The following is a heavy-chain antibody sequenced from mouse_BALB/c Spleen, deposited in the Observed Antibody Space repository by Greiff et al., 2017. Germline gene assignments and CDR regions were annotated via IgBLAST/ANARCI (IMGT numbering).Heavy chain of an antibody. Sequence: VQLQESGGDLVKPGGSLKLSCAASGFTFSSYGMSWVRQTPDKRLEWVATISSGGSYTYYPDSVKGRFTISRDNAKNTLYLQMSSLKSEDTAMYYCARQGDYDRNYYAMDYWGQGTSVTVSS. D-gene: IGHD2-4*01. CDR2: ISSGGSYT. CDR3: ARQGDYDRNYYAMDY. CDR1: GFTFSSYG. J-gene: IGHJ4*01. V-gene: IGHV5-6*01.